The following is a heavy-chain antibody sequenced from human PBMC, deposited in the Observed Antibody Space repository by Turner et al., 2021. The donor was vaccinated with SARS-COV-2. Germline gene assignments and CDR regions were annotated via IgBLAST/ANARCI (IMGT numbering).Heavy chain of an antibody. D-gene: IGHD3-3*01. CDR3: ARVWNRGMDV. J-gene: IGHJ6*02. V-gene: IGHV3-74*01. Sequence: EVQLLESGAGLGQQGGFLSLSCASSGFTFSTYWMHWVRQCQGKWLVWVSRINCDGSDATYADSVKGRFSISRDNAKNSVSLQMCSLRVEDTALYFCARVWNRGMDVWGQGTTVIVSS. CDR1: GFTFSTYW. CDR2: INCDGSDA.